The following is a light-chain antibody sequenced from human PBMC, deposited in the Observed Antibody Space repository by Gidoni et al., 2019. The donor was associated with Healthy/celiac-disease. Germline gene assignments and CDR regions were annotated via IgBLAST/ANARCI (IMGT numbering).Light chain of an antibody. CDR2: GAS. Sequence: DIVLTQSPGTLSLSPGERATLSCRASPSVSSSYLAWYQQKPGQAPRLLIYGASSRATGIPDRFSGSGSGTDFTLTISRREPEDFAVYYCQQYGSSPYTFGQGTKLEIK. J-gene: IGKJ2*01. CDR1: PSVSSSY. CDR3: QQYGSSPYT. V-gene: IGKV3-20*01.